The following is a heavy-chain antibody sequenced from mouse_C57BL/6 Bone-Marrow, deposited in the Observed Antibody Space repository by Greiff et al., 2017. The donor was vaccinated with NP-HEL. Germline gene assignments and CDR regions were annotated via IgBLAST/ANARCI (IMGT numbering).Heavy chain of an antibody. CDR1: GYTFTDYY. D-gene: IGHD1-2*01. CDR3: ARSAGLGFDY. V-gene: IGHV1-26*01. Sequence: EVQLQQSGPELVKPGASVKISCKASGYTFTDYYMNWVKQSHGKSLEWIGDINPNNGGTSYNQKFKGKATLTVDKSSSTAYMELRSLTSEDSAVYYCARSAGLGFDYWGQGTTLTVSS. CDR2: INPNNGGT. J-gene: IGHJ2*01.